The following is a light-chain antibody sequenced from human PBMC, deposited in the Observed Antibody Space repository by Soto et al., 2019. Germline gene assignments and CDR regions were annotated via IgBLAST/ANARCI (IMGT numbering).Light chain of an antibody. CDR2: DVS. CDR1: SSDVGGYNY. Sequence: QSALTQPASVSGSPGQSITISCTGTSSDVGGYNYVSRYQHHPGKAPKLMIFDVSNRPSGVSNRFSGSKSGNTASLTISGLQPEDEADYCSSYTTSNTRQIVFGTGTKVTVL. J-gene: IGLJ1*01. CDR3: SSYTTSNTRQIV. V-gene: IGLV2-14*03.